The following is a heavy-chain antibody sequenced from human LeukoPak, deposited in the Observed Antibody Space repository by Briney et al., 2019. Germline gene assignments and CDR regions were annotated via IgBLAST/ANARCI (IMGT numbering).Heavy chain of an antibody. CDR2: IYPGDSDT. J-gene: IGHJ4*02. CDR3: ARHEQQLVLHAGY. CDR1: GYSFTSYW. V-gene: IGHV5-51*01. Sequence: GESLKISCKGSGYSFTSYWIGWVRQMPGKGLEWMGIIYPGDSDTRYSPSFQGQVTISADKSISTAYLQWSSLKASDTAVYYCARHEQQLVLHAGYWGQGTLVTVSS. D-gene: IGHD6-13*01.